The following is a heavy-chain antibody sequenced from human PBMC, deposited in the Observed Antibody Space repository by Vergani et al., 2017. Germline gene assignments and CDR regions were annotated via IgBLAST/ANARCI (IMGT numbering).Heavy chain of an antibody. Sequence: QVQLVQSGAEVKKPGSSVKVSCKASGGTFNIYSVSWLRQAPGQGLEWMGGITPFFPTGHYAQKFQGRVTMTRDTSTSTVYMELSSLRSEDTAVYYCARVSRLLLYAFDIWGQGTMVTVSS. CDR2: ITPFFPTG. J-gene: IGHJ3*02. CDR1: GGTFNIYS. V-gene: IGHV1-69*05. D-gene: IGHD3-22*01. CDR3: ARVSRLLLYAFDI.